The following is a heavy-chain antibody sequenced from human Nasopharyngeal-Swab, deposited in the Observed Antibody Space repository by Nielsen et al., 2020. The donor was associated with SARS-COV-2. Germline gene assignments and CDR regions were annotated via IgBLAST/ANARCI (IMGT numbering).Heavy chain of an antibody. CDR1: GYTFTSYG. D-gene: IGHD3-16*02. J-gene: IGHJ4*02. CDR3: AREPRYYDYVWGSYRYGYFDY. CDR2: ISAYNGNT. Sequence: ASVKVSCKASGYTFTSYGISWVRQAPGQGLEWMGWISAYNGNTNYAQKFQGRVTMTRDTSTSTVYMELSSLRSEDTAVYYCAREPRYYDYVWGSYRYGYFDYWGQGTLVTVSS. V-gene: IGHV1-18*01.